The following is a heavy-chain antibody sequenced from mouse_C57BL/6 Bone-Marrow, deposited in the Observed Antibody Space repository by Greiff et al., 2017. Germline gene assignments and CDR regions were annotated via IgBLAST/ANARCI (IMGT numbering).Heavy chain of an antibody. CDR2: LWSGGST. V-gene: IGHV2-2*01. J-gene: IGHJ2*01. CDR1: GFSLTSYG. CDR3: ARNIYYYGSSRDY. D-gene: IGHD1-1*01. Sequence: VQGVESGPGLVQPSQSLSITCTVSGFSLTSYGVHWVRQSPGKGLEWLGVLWSGGSTDYNAAFISRLSISKDNSKSQVFFKRNRLQADDTAIYYGARNIYYYGSSRDYWGQGTTLTVSS.